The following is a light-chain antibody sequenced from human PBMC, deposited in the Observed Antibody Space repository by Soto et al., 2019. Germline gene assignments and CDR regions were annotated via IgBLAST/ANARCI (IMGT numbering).Light chain of an antibody. CDR1: QSVSSSY. J-gene: IGKJ5*01. V-gene: IGKV3-20*01. CDR3: QQYGSSPF. CDR2: GAS. Sequence: EIVLPKSKGTLSLSPGERSTLSCMASQSVSSSYLARYQQKPGQAPRLLIYGASSRATGIPDRFSGSGSGTDFTLTISRLEPEDFAVYYCQQYGSSPFFCQVTRLEIK.